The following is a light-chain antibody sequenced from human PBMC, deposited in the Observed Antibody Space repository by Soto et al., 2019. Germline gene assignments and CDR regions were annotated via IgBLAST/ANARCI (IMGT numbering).Light chain of an antibody. Sequence: QSALTQPPSASGSPGQSVTISCTGTSSDVGAYNYVSWYQQHPGKAPKLMISEVTKRPSGVPNRFSGSKSGNTASLTVSGLQAEDESDYYCSSFAGNNNPHYVFGTGTKVTVL. CDR2: EVT. CDR3: SSFAGNNNPHYV. J-gene: IGLJ1*01. V-gene: IGLV2-8*01. CDR1: SSDVGAYNY.